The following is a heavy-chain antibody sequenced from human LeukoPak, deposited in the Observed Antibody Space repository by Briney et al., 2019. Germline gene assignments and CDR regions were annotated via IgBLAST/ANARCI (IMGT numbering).Heavy chain of an antibody. Sequence: GGSLRLSCEASGFTFNNYGMHWVRQAPGKGLECVAVISNDGNEKYYADSVKGRFSISRDNSKNTLYLQMSSLRTEDTAVYYCARDGGYTGGWTYGAGDYWGQGTLVTVSS. CDR3: ARDGGYTGGWTYGAGDY. CDR2: ISNDGNEK. V-gene: IGHV3-30*19. D-gene: IGHD2-8*02. CDR1: GFTFNNYG. J-gene: IGHJ4*01.